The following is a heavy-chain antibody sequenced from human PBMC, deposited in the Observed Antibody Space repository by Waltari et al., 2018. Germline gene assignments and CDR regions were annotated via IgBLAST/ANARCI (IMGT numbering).Heavy chain of an antibody. V-gene: IGHV3-23*01. CDR3: TKMRRNLPRDIIDN. CDR1: GFISGSFP. CDR2: TSASSGST. Sequence: EVQLLESGGGLVQRGGSLSLTCAVSGFISGSFPRSWVRHTPGKGLEWVAGTSASSGSTYYADSVQGRFTISRDNSKKRVFLQMNSLRAEDTATYYCTKMRRNLPRDIIDNWGQGTQVIIAS. J-gene: IGHJ4*02.